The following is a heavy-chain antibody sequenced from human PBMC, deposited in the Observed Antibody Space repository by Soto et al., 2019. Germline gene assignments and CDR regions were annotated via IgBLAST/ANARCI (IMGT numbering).Heavy chain of an antibody. CDR2: INPSGGST. CDR1: GYTFTSYG. D-gene: IGHD3-10*01. Sequence: ASVKVSCKASGYTFTSYGISWVRQAPGQGLEWMGIINPSGGSTSYAQKLQGRVTMTTDTSTSTAYMELRSLRSDDTAVYYCARDQGSGSYYKGSNWFDPWGQGTLVTVSS. CDR3: ARDQGSGSYYKGSNWFDP. J-gene: IGHJ5*02. V-gene: IGHV1-18*01.